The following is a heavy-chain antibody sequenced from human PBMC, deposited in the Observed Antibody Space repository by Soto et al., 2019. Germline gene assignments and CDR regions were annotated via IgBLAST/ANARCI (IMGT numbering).Heavy chain of an antibody. CDR2: ISVYNGIT. V-gene: IGHV1-18*01. CDR1: GYTFSSYG. CDR3: ARDAAVLPAVPALNYYYSMDV. Sequence: RASVKVSCKASGYTFSSYGISWARQAPGQGLEWMAWISVYNGITKYAQKAQGRVIMTTDTSTSTAYMELRSLRSDDTAMYYCARDAAVLPAVPALNYYYSMDVWGQGTTVTVSS. D-gene: IGHD2-2*01. J-gene: IGHJ6*02.